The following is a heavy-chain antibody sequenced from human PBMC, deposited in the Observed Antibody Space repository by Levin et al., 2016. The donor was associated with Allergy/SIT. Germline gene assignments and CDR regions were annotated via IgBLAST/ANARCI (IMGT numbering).Heavy chain of an antibody. CDR3: AKGVGSWSTLGWFDP. CDR1: GFTFSSYA. V-gene: IGHV3-23*01. CDR2: ISGSGGST. Sequence: GESLKISCAASGFTFSSYAMSWVRQAPGKGLEWVSAISGSGGSTYYADSVKGRFTISRDNSKNTLYLQMNSLRAEDTAVYYCAKGVGSWSTLGWFDPWGQGTLVTVSS. J-gene: IGHJ5*02. D-gene: IGHD6-13*01.